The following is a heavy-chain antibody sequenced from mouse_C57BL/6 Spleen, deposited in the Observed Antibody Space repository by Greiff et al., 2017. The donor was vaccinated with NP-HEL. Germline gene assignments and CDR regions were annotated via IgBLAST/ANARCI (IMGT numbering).Heavy chain of an antibody. CDR1: GFTFSDYG. CDR3: AKLFYAMDY. V-gene: IGHV5-17*01. J-gene: IGHJ4*01. Sequence: EVQLVESGGGLVKPGGSLKLSCAASGFTFSDYGMHWVRQAPEKGLEWVAYISSGSSTIYYADTVKGRFTISRDNAKNTLSLQMTSLRSEDTAMYYCAKLFYAMDYWGQGTSVTVSS. CDR2: ISSGSSTI.